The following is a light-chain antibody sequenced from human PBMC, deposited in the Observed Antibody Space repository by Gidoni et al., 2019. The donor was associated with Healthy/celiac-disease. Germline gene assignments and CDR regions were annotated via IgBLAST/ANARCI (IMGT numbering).Light chain of an antibody. V-gene: IGKV1-39*01. Sequence: DIQMTQSPSSLSASVGDRVTITCRASQSISSYLNWYQQKPGKAPKLRIYAASSLQSGVPSRFSGSGSGTDFTLTISSLQPEDFATYYCQQSYSTPGTFGQGTKLEIK. J-gene: IGKJ2*02. CDR3: QQSYSTPGT. CDR1: QSISSY. CDR2: AAS.